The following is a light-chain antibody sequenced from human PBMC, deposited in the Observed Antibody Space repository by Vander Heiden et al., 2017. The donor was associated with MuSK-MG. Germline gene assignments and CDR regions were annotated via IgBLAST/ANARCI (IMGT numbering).Light chain of an antibody. CDR1: ERVSSTY. V-gene: IGKV3-20*01. Sequence: EFVLTQSPGILSLSPGERASLSCRASERVSSTYLAWYQQKPGQSPRLLMSGASSRATGTPDRFSGSGSGTDFTLTISGLEPEDFAVYYCQRYGRSPLTFGGGTKLE. CDR2: GAS. CDR3: QRYGRSPLT. J-gene: IGKJ4*01.